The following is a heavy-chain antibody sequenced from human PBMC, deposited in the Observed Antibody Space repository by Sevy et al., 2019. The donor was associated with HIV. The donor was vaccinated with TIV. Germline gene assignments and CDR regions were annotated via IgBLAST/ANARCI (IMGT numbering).Heavy chain of an antibody. V-gene: IGHV3-7*01. D-gene: IGHD6-19*01. CDR1: GFTFSSYW. CDR2: IKQDGSEK. Sequence: GGSLRLSCAASGFTFSSYWMSWVRQAPGKGLEWVANIKQDGSEKYYVDSVKGRLTISRDNAKNSLYLQMNSLRAEDTAVYYCASLLRQGWSPHFDYWGQGTLVTVSS. J-gene: IGHJ4*02. CDR3: ASLLRQGWSPHFDY.